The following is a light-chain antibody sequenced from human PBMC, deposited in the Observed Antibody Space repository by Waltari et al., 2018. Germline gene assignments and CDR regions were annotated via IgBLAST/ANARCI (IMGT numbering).Light chain of an antibody. J-gene: IGKJ2*01. Sequence: DIQMSQSPSTLSASVGDRVTITCRASQRISTWLAWYQQKPGKAPKLLISRASTLESGVPSRFAGSGSGTEFTLTISSLQPDDFGTYYCQLYNSYVMYTFGQGIKLDIK. CDR1: QRISTW. CDR2: RAS. V-gene: IGKV1-5*03. CDR3: QLYNSYVMYT.